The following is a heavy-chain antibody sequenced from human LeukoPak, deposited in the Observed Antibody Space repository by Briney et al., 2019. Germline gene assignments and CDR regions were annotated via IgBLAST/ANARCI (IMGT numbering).Heavy chain of an antibody. CDR3: AREMTIVTSDY. J-gene: IGHJ4*02. V-gene: IGHV4-38-2*01. D-gene: IGHD4/OR15-4a*01. Sequence: SETLSLTCAVSGYSISSGYYWGWIRQPPGKGLEWIGSIYHTGSTYYNASLKSRVTISVDTSKNQFSLKLSSVTAADTAVYYCAREMTIVTSDYWGQGTLVTVSS. CDR1: GYSISSGYY. CDR2: IYHTGST.